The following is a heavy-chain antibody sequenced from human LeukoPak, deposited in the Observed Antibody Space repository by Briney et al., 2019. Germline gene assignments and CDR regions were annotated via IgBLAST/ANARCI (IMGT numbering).Heavy chain of an antibody. CDR2: INPNSGGT. D-gene: IGHD3-10*01. Sequence: SVKVSCKASGYTFTGYYIHWVRQAPGQGLEWMGWINPNSGGTNYAQRFQGRVTMTRDTSISTAYMELSRLRSDDTAVYYCARDPLLGYFDYWGQGTLVTVSS. J-gene: IGHJ4*02. CDR3: ARDPLLGYFDY. V-gene: IGHV1-2*02. CDR1: GYTFTGYY.